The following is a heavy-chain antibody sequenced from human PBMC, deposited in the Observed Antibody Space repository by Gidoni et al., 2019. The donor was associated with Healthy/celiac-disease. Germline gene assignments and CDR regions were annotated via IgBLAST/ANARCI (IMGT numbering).Heavy chain of an antibody. J-gene: IGHJ4*02. D-gene: IGHD5-12*01. CDR1: VFTFSSYW. Sequence: EVQLVESGGGLVQPGGSLSLSCAASVFTFSSYWMHWVRQAPGKGLVWVSRINSDGSSTSYADSVKGRFTISRDNAKNTLYLQMNSLRAEDTAVYYCARDKGVATVDYWGQGTLVTVSS. V-gene: IGHV3-74*01. CDR2: INSDGSST. CDR3: ARDKGVATVDY.